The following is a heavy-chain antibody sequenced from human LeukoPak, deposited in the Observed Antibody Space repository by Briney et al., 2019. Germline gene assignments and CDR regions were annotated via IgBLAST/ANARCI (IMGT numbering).Heavy chain of an antibody. V-gene: IGHV1-2*06. CDR1: GYTFTGYY. J-gene: IGHJ6*02. CDR2: INPNSGGT. CDR3: ARDLRDIVVVPAANLDYYYGMDV. Sequence: ASVKVSCTASGYTFTGYYMHWVRQAPGQGLEWMGRINPNSGGTNYAQKSQGRVTMTRDTSISTAYMELSRLRSDDTAVYYCARDLRDIVVVPAANLDYYYGMDVWGQGTTVTVSS. D-gene: IGHD2-2*01.